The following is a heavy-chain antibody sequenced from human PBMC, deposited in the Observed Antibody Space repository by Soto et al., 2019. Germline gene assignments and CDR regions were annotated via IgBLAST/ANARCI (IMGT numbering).Heavy chain of an antibody. CDR3: ARVETCSSTSCYSVFDY. CDR1: GFTFSSYW. Sequence: EVQLVESGGGLVQAGGSLRLSCAASGFTFSSYWMHWVRQAPGKGLVWVSRINSDGSSTTYADSVKGRFTISRDNAKNTLYLQMNSVRAEDTSVYYCARVETCSSTSCYSVFDYWGQGTLVTVSS. V-gene: IGHV3-74*03. D-gene: IGHD2-2*01. CDR2: INSDGSST. J-gene: IGHJ4*02.